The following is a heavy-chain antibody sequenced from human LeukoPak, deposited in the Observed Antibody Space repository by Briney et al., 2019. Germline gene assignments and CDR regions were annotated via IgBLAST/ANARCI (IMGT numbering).Heavy chain of an antibody. J-gene: IGHJ4*02. Sequence: GGSLRLSCAASGFTLNRYWMSWVRQAPGKGLEWVANINEDGGERHYVDSVKGRFTISRDNAKDSLYLQMNSLRAEDTAVYYCARGGNLENWGGGTLVTVSS. CDR2: INEDGGER. CDR3: ARGGNLEN. CDR1: GFTLNRYW. V-gene: IGHV3-7*01. D-gene: IGHD1-14*01.